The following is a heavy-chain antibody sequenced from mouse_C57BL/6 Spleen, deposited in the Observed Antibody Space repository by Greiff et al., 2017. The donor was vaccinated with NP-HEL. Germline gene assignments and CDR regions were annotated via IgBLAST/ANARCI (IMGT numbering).Heavy chain of an antibody. CDR1: GFTFSDYY. J-gene: IGHJ4*01. CDR2: INYDGSST. CDR3: ARYYYDYDYYAMDY. V-gene: IGHV5-16*01. Sequence: EVKVVESEGGLVQPGSSMKLSCTASGFTFSDYYMAWVRQVPEKGLEWVANINYDGSSTYYLDSLKSRFIISRDNAKNILYLQMSSLKSEDTATYYCARYYYDYDYYAMDYWGQGTSVTVSS. D-gene: IGHD2-4*01.